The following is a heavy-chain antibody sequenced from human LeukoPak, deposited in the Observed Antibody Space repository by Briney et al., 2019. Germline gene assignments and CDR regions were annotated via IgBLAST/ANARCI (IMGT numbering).Heavy chain of an antibody. J-gene: IGHJ4*02. D-gene: IGHD3-22*01. CDR2: INPNSGGT. CDR1: GYTFTGYY. CDR3: ARAAVDSSGYYLYYFDY. Sequence: ASVKVSCKASGYTFTGYYMHWVRQAPGQGLEWMGWINPNSGGTNYAQKFQGRVTMTRDTSISTAYMELSRLRSDDTAVYYCARAAVDSSGYYLYYFDYWGQGTLVTVSS. V-gene: IGHV1-2*02.